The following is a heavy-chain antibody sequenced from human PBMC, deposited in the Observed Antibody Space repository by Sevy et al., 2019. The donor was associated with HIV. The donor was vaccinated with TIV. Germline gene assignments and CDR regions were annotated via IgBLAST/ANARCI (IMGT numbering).Heavy chain of an antibody. V-gene: IGHV3-21*01. CDR3: AREDFWSGFDY. D-gene: IGHD3-3*01. Sequence: GGSLRLSCAASGFTFSTYTMNWVRQAPGKGLEWVSSISSSSSYIYYADSVKGPFTVSRANAKNSLYLQMNSLGAEDTAVYYCAREDFWSGFDYWGQGTLVTVSS. CDR2: ISSSSSYI. CDR1: GFTFSTYT. J-gene: IGHJ4*02.